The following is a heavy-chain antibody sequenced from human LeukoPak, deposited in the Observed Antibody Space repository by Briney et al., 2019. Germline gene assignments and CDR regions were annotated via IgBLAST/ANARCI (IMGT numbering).Heavy chain of an antibody. CDR2: ISYSGST. V-gene: IGHV4-59*01. CDR1: GGSISSYY. J-gene: IGHJ3*02. D-gene: IGHD2-15*01. Sequence: SETLSLTCTVSGGSISSYYWTWIRQPPGKGLEWIGYISYSGSTNYSPSLKSRVTISVETSKNQFSLKLSSVTAADTAVYYCARDHRYCSGSSCYSDAFDIWGQRTVVTVSS. CDR3: ARDHRYCSGSSCYSDAFDI.